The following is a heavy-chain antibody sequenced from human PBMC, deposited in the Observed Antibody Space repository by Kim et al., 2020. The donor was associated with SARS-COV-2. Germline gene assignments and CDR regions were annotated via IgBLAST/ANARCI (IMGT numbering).Heavy chain of an antibody. J-gene: IGHJ4*02. CDR2: ISSSGSNI. V-gene: IGHV3-48*03. Sequence: GGSLRLSCAASGFIFSSYEMNWVRQAPGKGLEWVSHISSSGSNIFYADSVKGRFTISRDNAKNALYLQMTSLRAEDTALYYCSSSPVITPLPSGYCDGGSCYFGDYWGQGTQVTVSS. CDR3: SSSPVITPLPSGYCDGGSCYFGDY. D-gene: IGHD2-15*01. CDR1: GFIFSSYE.